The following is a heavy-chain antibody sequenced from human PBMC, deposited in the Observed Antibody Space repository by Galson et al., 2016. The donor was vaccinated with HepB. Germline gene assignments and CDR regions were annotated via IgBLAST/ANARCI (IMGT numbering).Heavy chain of an antibody. CDR3: ARAGYYYHSSNYNYLYYFDY. CDR1: GYTFTKYV. D-gene: IGHD3-22*01. Sequence: SVKVSCKASGYTFTKYVMHWVRQAPGQRLEWMGWVNAGNGSAKYLQMFQGRVTITRDTSASTAYMELSSLRSEDTAVYYCARAGYYYHSSNYNYLYYFDYWGQGTLVTVSA. J-gene: IGHJ4*02. V-gene: IGHV1-3*01. CDR2: VNAGNGSA.